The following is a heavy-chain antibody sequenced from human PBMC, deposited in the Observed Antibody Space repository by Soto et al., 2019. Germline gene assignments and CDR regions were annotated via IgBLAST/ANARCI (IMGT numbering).Heavy chain of an antibody. CDR2: INPSGGST. CDR3: ARGGNSTVQRGWFDP. D-gene: IGHD4-17*01. J-gene: IGHJ5*02. V-gene: IGHV1-46*01. Sequence: QVQLVQSGAEVKKPGASVKVSCKASGYTFTSYYMHWVRQAPGQGLEWMGIINPSGGSTSYAQKFQGRVTMTRDTSTSTVYMELSSLRSEDTAVYYCARGGNSTVQRGWFDPWGQGTLVTVSS. CDR1: GYTFTSYY.